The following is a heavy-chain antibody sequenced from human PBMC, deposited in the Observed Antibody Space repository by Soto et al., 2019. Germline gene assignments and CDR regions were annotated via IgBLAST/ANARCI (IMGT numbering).Heavy chain of an antibody. CDR2: IYYSGST. Sequence: SETLSLTCTVSGGSISSGGYYWSWLRQHPGKGLEWIGYIYYSGSTYYNPSLKSRVTISVDTSKNQFSLKLSSVTAADTTVYYCAKDYYDTLTGYYGPDYWGQGTLVTVSS. J-gene: IGHJ4*02. D-gene: IGHD3-9*01. V-gene: IGHV4-61*08. CDR3: AKDYYDTLTGYYGPDY. CDR1: GGSISSGGYY.